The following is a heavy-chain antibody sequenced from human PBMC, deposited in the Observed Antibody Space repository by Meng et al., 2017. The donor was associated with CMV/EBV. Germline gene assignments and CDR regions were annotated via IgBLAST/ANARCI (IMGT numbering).Heavy chain of an antibody. CDR1: GGSISSSSYY. Sequence: ESLKISCTVSGGSISSSSYYWGWIRQPPGKGLEWIGSIYYSGSTYYNPSLKSRVTISVDTSKNQFSLKLSSVTAADTAVYYCARYLGWSEYYYDSSGPSGLGYFDYWGQGTLVTVSS. D-gene: IGHD3-22*01. CDR2: IYYSGST. J-gene: IGHJ4*02. CDR3: ARYLGWSEYYYDSSGPSGLGYFDY. V-gene: IGHV4-39*07.